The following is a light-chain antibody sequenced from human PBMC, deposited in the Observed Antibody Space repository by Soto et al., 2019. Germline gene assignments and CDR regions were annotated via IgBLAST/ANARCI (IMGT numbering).Light chain of an antibody. CDR3: NSYTPNNNLV. Sequence: QSALPQPASVSGSPGHSITISRTGTSSDVGGYDHVSWYQQHPGNAPKHMIYDVTYRPSWVSPRFSGSKSGNTAALTISGLQAEDEAEYYCNSYTPNNNLVFGGGTKVTVL. CDR2: DVT. V-gene: IGLV2-14*03. CDR1: SSDVGGYDH. J-gene: IGLJ3*02.